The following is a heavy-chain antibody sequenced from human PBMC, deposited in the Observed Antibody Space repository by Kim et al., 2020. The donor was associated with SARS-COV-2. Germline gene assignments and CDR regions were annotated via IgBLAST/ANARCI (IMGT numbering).Heavy chain of an antibody. D-gene: IGHD3-22*01. CDR2: INHSGSA. CDR1: GGSFSGYY. V-gene: IGHV4-34*01. J-gene: IGHJ6*02. Sequence: SETLSLTCAVYGGSFSGYYWTWIRQPPGKGLEWIGEINHSGSANYNPSLKSRVTLSLDTSKNKFSLKLSSVTAADTGVYYCARGLSSIAMMVVIFTGGIYDMEVWGQGTAVTVSS. CDR3: ARGLSSIAMMVVIFTGGIYDMEV.